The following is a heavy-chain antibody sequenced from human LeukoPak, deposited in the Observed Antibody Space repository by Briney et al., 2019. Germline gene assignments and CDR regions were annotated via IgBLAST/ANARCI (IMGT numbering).Heavy chain of an antibody. D-gene: IGHD7-27*01. J-gene: IGHJ4*02. CDR3: ARPAAGDLSPFDY. V-gene: IGHV4-59*05. Sequence: PSETLSLTCTVAGGSISTYYWSWIRQPPGKGLEWIGSIYYSGSTYYNPSLKSRVTISVDTSKNQFSLKLSSVTTADTAVYYCARPAAGDLSPFDYWGQGTLVTVSS. CDR2: IYYSGST. CDR1: GGSISTYY.